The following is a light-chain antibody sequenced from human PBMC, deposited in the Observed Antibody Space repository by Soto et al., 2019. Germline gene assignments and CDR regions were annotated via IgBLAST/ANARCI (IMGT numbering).Light chain of an antibody. V-gene: IGLV2-8*01. CDR1: RSHVGGYNY. J-gene: IGLJ2*01. CDR2: EVS. CDR3: SSYAGSNNFGVV. Sequence: QSALTQPPSAAGSPGQSVTISCTGTRSHVGGYNYVSWYQQHPGKAPKLMIYEVSKRPSGLPDRFSGSKSGNTASLTVSGLQAEDEADYYCSSYAGSNNFGVVFGGGTKLTVL.